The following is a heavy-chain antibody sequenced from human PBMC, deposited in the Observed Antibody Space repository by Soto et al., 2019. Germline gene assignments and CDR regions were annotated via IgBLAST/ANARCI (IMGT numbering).Heavy chain of an antibody. Sequence: GGSLRLSCAASGFIFSGYSMNWVRQAPGKGLEWISYINSGSSSIYYSDSVKGRFTISRDNAKNSLFLQMNSLRAEDTAVYYCASSASPDAYWGHGTLVTVSSGKASKHTLYLQMNSLRAEDTAVYYCARKQLVPPSDGMDVWGQGTTVTVSS. CDR1: GFIFSGYS. CDR2: INSGSSSI. J-gene: IGHJ6*02. D-gene: IGHD7-27*01. CDR3: ASSASPDAYWGHGTLVTVSSGKASKHTLYLQMNSLRAEDTAVYYCARKQLVPPSDGMDV. V-gene: IGHV3-48*01.